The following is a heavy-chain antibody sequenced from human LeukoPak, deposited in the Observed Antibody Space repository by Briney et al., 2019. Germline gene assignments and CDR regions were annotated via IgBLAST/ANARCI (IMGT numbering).Heavy chain of an antibody. CDR2: ISSSSSYI. CDR3: ARADKFVVVPAAPYYYYYYMDV. CDR1: AFTFSSYS. J-gene: IGHJ6*03. V-gene: IGHV3-21*01. Sequence: PGGSLRLSCAASAFTFSSYSMNWVRQAPGKWLEWVSSISSSSSYIDYADSVKGRFTISRDNAKNSLYLQMNSLRAEDTAVYYCARADKFVVVPAAPYYYYYYMDVWGKGTTVTVSS. D-gene: IGHD2-2*01.